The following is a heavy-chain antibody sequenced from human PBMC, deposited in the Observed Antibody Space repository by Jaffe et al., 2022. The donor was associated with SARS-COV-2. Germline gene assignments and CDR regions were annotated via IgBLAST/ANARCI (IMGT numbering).Heavy chain of an antibody. CDR3: AKRSSAGTGVGYYFDY. CDR2: ISAGGTGNT. V-gene: IGHV3-23*04. CDR1: GFSFSTYA. J-gene: IGHJ4*02. D-gene: IGHD6-13*01. Sequence: EVQLVESGGGLVQPGGSLRLSCAASGFSFSTYAMAWVRLAPGKGLEWVSAISAGGTGNTYYADSVKGRFTISRDNSQNTLYLQMSSLRGEDTALYHCAKRSSAGTGVGYYFDYWGQGTLVTVSA.